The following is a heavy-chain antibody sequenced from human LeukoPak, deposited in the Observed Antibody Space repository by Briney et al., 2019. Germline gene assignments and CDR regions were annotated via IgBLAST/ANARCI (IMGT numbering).Heavy chain of an antibody. D-gene: IGHD3-16*02. CDR3: ARAEYYDYIWGSYRSVGY. J-gene: IGHJ4*02. Sequence: SETLSLTCAVYGGSFSGYYWSWIRQPPGKGLEWIGEINHSESTNYNSSLKSRVTISVDTSKNQFSLKLSSVTAADTAVYYCARAEYYDYIWGSYRSVGYWGQGTLVTVSS. CDR1: GGSFSGYY. V-gene: IGHV4-34*01. CDR2: INHSEST.